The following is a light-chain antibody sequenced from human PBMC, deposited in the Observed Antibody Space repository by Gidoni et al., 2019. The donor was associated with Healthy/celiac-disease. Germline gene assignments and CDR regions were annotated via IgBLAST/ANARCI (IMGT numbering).Light chain of an antibody. CDR2: EAS. CDR3: QQYDNLPT. V-gene: IGKV1-33*01. Sequence: DIQMTQSPSSLSASVGDRVTITCQASQDISNYLNWYQQKQGKAPKLLIYEASNLETGVPSRFSGSGSGTDFTFTISSLQHEDIATYYCQQYDNLPTFGQXTRLEIK. CDR1: QDISNY. J-gene: IGKJ5*01.